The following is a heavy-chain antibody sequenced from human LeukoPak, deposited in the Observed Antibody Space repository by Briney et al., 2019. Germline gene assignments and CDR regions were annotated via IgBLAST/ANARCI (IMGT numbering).Heavy chain of an antibody. CDR1: GFTFTSYT. Sequence: GGSLRLSCAASGFTFTSYTMNWVRQAPGKGLEWVSTISGGGGSTYYADSVKGRFTISRDNSKNTLYLQVNSLRAEDTAVYYCAKGGKWDVTPFDYWGQGTLVTVSS. CDR2: ISGGGGST. J-gene: IGHJ4*02. V-gene: IGHV3-23*01. CDR3: AKGGKWDVTPFDY. D-gene: IGHD1-26*01.